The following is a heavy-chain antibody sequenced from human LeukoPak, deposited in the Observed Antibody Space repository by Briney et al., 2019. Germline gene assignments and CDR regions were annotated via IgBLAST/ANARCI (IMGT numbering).Heavy chain of an antibody. D-gene: IGHD5-12*01. Sequence: GGSLRLSCAASGFTFSSYAMSWVRQAPGKGLEGVSAISGSGGGTYYADPVKGRFTISRDNSKNALYLQMNSLRAEDTAVYYCAKDMSGYSGYDHYWGQGTLVTVSS. J-gene: IGHJ4*02. CDR3: AKDMSGYSGYDHY. CDR2: ISGSGGGT. V-gene: IGHV3-23*01. CDR1: GFTFSSYA.